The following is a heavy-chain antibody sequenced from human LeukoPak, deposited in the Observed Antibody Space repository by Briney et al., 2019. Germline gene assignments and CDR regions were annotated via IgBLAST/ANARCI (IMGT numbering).Heavy chain of an antibody. J-gene: IGHJ4*02. CDR2: IYHSGGT. V-gene: IGHV4-38-2*02. CDR3: ARDLMVRAASFDY. CDR1: GYSISSGYY. Sequence: SETLSLTCTVSGYSISSGYYWGWIRQPPGKGLEWIGSIYHSGGTYYNPSLKSRVTISVDTSKNQFSLKLSSVTAADTAVYYCARDLMVRAASFDYWGQGTLVTVSS. D-gene: IGHD3-10*01.